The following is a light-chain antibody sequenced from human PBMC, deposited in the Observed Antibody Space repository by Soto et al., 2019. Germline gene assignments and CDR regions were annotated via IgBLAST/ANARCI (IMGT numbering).Light chain of an antibody. CDR1: QSSINY. Sequence: DIHMTQSPSSLSASVGDRVTITCRASQSSINYLNWDQQKPGKAPNLLIYTASSLQGGVPSRFSGRGSGTDVTVTISSVQPEDFATYYCHQRYSTPVTFGKGTKVAI. V-gene: IGKV1-39*01. J-gene: IGKJ1*01. CDR2: TAS. CDR3: HQRYSTPVT.